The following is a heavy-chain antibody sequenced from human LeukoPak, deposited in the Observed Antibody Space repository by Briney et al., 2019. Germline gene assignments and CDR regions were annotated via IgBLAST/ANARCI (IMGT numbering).Heavy chain of an antibody. J-gene: IGHJ6*03. Sequence: PSETLSLTCTVSGGSISSYYWSWIRQPPGKGLEWIGYIYYSGSTNYNPSLKSRVTISVDTSKNQFSLKLSSVTAADTAVYYCARGVWYQLTHYYYYYMDVWGKGTTVTVSS. CDR3: ARGVWYQLTHYYYYYMDV. V-gene: IGHV4-59*01. CDR2: IYYSGST. D-gene: IGHD2-2*01. CDR1: GGSISSYY.